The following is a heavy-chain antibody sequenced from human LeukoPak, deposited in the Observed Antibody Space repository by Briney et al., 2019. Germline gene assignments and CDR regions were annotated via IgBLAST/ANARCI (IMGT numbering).Heavy chain of an antibody. CDR1: GFTFSSYW. D-gene: IGHD3-10*01. CDR2: IKQDGSEK. CDR3: GRDRKVLLWFGESPWYFDY. V-gene: IGHV3-7*01. J-gene: IGHJ4*02. Sequence: GGSLRLSCAASGFTFSSYWMSWVRQAPGKGLEWVANIKQDGSEKYYVDSVKGRFTISRDNAKNSLYLQMNSLRAEDTAVYYCGRDRKVLLWFGESPWYFDYWGQGTLVTVSS.